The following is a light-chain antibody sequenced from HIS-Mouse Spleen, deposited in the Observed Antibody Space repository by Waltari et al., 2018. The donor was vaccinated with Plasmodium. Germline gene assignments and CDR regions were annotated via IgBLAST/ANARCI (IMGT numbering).Light chain of an antibody. CDR2: GAS. CDR1: QSVSRN. V-gene: IGKV3-15*01. Sequence: EIVMTQSPATLSVSPGERATLSCRASQSVSRNLAWYQQKPGQAPRLLIYGASTRATSIPARFSGSGSGTEFTLTISSLQSEDFAVYYCQQYNNWSFTFGPGTTVDIK. CDR3: QQYNNWSFT. J-gene: IGKJ3*01.